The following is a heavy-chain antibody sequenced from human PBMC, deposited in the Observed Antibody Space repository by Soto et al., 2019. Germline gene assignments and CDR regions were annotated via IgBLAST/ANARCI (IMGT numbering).Heavy chain of an antibody. D-gene: IGHD3-10*01. V-gene: IGHV3-23*01. CDR3: AGPRQVGFGEVPYYYYMGV. Sequence: GGSLRLSCAASGFTFSSYAMSWVRQAPGKGLEWVSAISGSGGSTYYADSVKGRFTISRDNSKNTLYLQMNSLRAEDTAVYYCAGPRQVGFGEVPYYYYMGVWGKGTTVTVSS. CDR2: ISGSGGST. J-gene: IGHJ6*03. CDR1: GFTFSSYA.